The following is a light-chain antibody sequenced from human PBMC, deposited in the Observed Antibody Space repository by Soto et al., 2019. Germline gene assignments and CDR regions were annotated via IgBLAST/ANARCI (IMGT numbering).Light chain of an antibody. V-gene: IGKV1-17*01. CDR3: LQHNTYPHT. CDR2: LAS. CDR1: QGIRNE. Sequence: DIQMTQSPSSLSASVGDRVTIACRASQGIRNELGWYQQKPGKAPKRLIYLASSLQSGVPSRFSGSGSGTEFTLTISSLQPEDFATYYCLQHNTYPHTFGQGTKVEIK. J-gene: IGKJ1*01.